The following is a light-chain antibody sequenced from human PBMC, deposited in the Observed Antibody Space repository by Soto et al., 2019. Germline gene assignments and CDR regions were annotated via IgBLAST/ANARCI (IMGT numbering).Light chain of an antibody. CDR3: QQYGSSPPYT. Sequence: EIVLTQSPVTLSLSPGERATLSCRASQSVSNSYLAWYQQKPGQAPRLLIYEASSRATGIPDRFSGSGSGTDFTLIISRLEPEDFAVYYCQQYGSSPPYTFGQGTKLEIK. CDR2: EAS. CDR1: QSVSNSY. J-gene: IGKJ2*01. V-gene: IGKV3-20*01.